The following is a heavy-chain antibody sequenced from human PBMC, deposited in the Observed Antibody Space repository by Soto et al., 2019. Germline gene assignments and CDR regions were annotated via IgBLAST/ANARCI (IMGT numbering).Heavy chain of an antibody. V-gene: IGHV4-31*03. D-gene: IGHD3-10*01. CDR3: ARSTNYYGSGRSFFDY. Sequence: SETLSLTCTVSGGSISSGGYYWSWIRQHPGKGLEWIGYIYYSGSTYYNPSLKSRVTISVDTSKNQFSLKLSSVTAADTAVYYCARSTNYYGSGRSFFDYWGQGTLVTVS. J-gene: IGHJ4*02. CDR1: GGSISSGGYY. CDR2: IYYSGST.